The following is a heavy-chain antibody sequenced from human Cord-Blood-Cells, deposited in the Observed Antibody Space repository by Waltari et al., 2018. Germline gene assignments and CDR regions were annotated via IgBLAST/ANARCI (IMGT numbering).Heavy chain of an antibody. D-gene: IGHD3-10*01. CDR3: ARGFGYYYGSGSYLGAFDI. Sequence: QVQLQESGPGLVKPSGTLSLTCAVSGGSISSSNWWSWVRQPPGKGLEWIGEIYHSWSTNYNPSLKSRVTISVDKSKNQFSLKLSSVTAADTAVYYCARGFGYYYGSGSYLGAFDIWGQGTMVTVSS. V-gene: IGHV4-4*02. CDR1: GGSISSSNW. CDR2: IYHSWST. J-gene: IGHJ3*02.